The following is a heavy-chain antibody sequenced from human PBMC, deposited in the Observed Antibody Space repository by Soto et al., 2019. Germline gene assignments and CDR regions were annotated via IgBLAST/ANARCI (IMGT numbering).Heavy chain of an antibody. J-gene: IGHJ1*01. Sequence: GGSLRLSCAASGFTFDDYAMHWVRQAPGKGLEWVSGISWNSGSIGYADSVKGRFTISRDNAKNSLYLQMNSLRAEDTALYYCAKDSNYGEFPPQYFQHWGQGTLVTVSS. CDR1: GFTFDDYA. V-gene: IGHV3-9*01. CDR3: AKDSNYGEFPPQYFQH. D-gene: IGHD3-10*01. CDR2: ISWNSGSI.